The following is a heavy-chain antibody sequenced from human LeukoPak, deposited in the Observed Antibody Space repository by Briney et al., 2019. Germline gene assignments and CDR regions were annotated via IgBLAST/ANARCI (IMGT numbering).Heavy chain of an antibody. D-gene: IGHD6-19*01. Sequence: PGGSLSLSCAASGFTFDDYAMHWVRQAPGKGLEWVSLISADGSATYYARSVKGRFTISRDNSKNSLYLQVNSLRSEDTALYYCAKDTAVSAVDVALDYWGQGTLLTVS. J-gene: IGHJ4*02. CDR2: ISADGSAT. CDR3: AKDTAVSAVDVALDY. V-gene: IGHV3-43*02. CDR1: GFTFDDYA.